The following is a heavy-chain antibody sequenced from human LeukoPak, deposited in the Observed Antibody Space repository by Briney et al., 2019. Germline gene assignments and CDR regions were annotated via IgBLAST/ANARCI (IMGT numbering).Heavy chain of an antibody. CDR3: ARRLAVGLFDY. Sequence: GGSLRLSCAASGFSFSSYSMDWVRQAPGKGLEWVSYISGSSSSICYAGSVKGRFTISRDNAKNSLYLQMNSLRAEDTAVYYCARRLAVGLFDYWGQGTLVTVSS. V-gene: IGHV3-48*01. CDR1: GFSFSSYS. D-gene: IGHD1-26*01. J-gene: IGHJ4*02. CDR2: ISGSSSSI.